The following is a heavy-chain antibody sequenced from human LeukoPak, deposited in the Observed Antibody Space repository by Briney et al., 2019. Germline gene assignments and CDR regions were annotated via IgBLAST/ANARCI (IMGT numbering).Heavy chain of an antibody. CDR1: GYSFTSYW. CDR3: ARRRAAAGTLNWFDP. V-gene: IGHV5-51*01. J-gene: IGHJ5*02. CDR2: IYPGDSDT. Sequence: GESLKVSCKGSGYSFTSYWIGWVRQMPGKGLEWMGIIYPGDSDTRYRPSFQGQVTISADKSISTAYLQWSSLKASDTAMYYCARRRAAAGTLNWFDPWGQGTLVTVSS. D-gene: IGHD6-13*01.